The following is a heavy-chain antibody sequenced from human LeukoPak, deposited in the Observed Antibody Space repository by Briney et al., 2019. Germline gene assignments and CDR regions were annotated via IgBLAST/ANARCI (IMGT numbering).Heavy chain of an antibody. CDR2: IYHSGST. J-gene: IGHJ4*02. CDR3: ASAEPRGIIWYPY. CDR1: GAPISSNNW. D-gene: IGHD6-13*01. Sequence: SGTLSLTCAVSGAPISSNNWWWSWARQPPGKGLEWIGEIYHSGSTNYNPSLKSRVTMSVVKSKNQFSLKLSSVTAADTAVYYCASAEPRGIIWYPYWGQGTLVTVSS. V-gene: IGHV4-4*02.